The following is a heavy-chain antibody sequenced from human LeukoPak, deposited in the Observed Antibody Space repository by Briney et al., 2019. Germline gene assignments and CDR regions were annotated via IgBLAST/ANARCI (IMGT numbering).Heavy chain of an antibody. V-gene: IGHV3-23*01. Sequence: GGSLRLSCTTSGFSFKTYSMSWVRQAPGKGLEWVSAISGSGGSTYYADSVKGRFTISRDNSKNTLYLQMNSLRAEDTAVYYCAKTLWFGELISAFDIWGQGTMVTVSS. CDR3: AKTLWFGELISAFDI. CDR2: ISGSGGST. D-gene: IGHD3-10*01. J-gene: IGHJ3*02. CDR1: GFSFKTYS.